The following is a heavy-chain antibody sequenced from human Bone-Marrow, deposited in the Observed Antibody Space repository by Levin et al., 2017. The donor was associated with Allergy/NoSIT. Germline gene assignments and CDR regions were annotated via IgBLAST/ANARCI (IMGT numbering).Heavy chain of an antibody. Sequence: SLKISCAASGFTFDDYAMHWVRQAPGKGLEWVSGISWNSGSIGYADSVKGRFTISRDNAKNSLYLQMNSLRSEDTALYYCAKGVDYDSSGPSGYWGQGTLVTVSS. D-gene: IGHD3-22*01. V-gene: IGHV3-9*01. J-gene: IGHJ4*02. CDR2: ISWNSGSI. CDR1: GFTFDDYA. CDR3: AKGVDYDSSGPSGY.